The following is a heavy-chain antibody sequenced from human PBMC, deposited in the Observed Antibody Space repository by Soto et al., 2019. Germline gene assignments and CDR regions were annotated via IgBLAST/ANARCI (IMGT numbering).Heavy chain of an antibody. CDR2: IYYSGST. V-gene: IGHV4-31*03. J-gene: IGHJ5*02. Sequence: QVQLQESGPGLVKPSQTLSLTCTVSGGSISSGGYYWSWIRQHPGKGLEWIGYIYYSGSTYYNPTLKSRLTLSVETSKNHFSLKLSSVTAADTAVYYCARDRKADQYYYDRPNWFDPWGQGTLVTVSS. D-gene: IGHD3-22*01. CDR1: GGSISSGGYY. CDR3: ARDRKADQYYYDRPNWFDP.